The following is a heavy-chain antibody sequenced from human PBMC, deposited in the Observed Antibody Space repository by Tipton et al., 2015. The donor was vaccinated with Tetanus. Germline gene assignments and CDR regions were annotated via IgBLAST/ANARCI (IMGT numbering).Heavy chain of an antibody. CDR1: GGSISSGGYS. J-gene: IGHJ5*02. D-gene: IGHD3-3*02. CDR2: MYYSGTT. V-gene: IGHV4-30-2*01. CDR3: ARVQLSSSFLKYNWLDP. Sequence: TLSLTCAVSGGSISSGGYSWTWIRQPPGKGLQWIGYMYYSGTTHYNPSLKSRLTMSVDTSNNLFSLKLTSVTAADTAVYYCARVQLSSSFLKYNWLDPWGQGTLVTV.